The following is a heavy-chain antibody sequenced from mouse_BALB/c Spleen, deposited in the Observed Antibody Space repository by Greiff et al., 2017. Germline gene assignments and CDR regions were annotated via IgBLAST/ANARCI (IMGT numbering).Heavy chain of an antibody. D-gene: IGHD2-4*01. Sequence: EVKLVESGGGLVQPGGSLKLSCAASGFTFSSYTMSWVRQTPEKRLEWVAYISNGGGSTYYPDTVKGRFTISRDNAKNTLYLQMSSLKSEDTAMYYCARRGITTGYWYFDVWGAGTTVTVSS. CDR3: ARRGITTGYWYFDV. CDR1: GFTFSSYT. J-gene: IGHJ1*01. V-gene: IGHV5-12-2*01. CDR2: ISNGGGST.